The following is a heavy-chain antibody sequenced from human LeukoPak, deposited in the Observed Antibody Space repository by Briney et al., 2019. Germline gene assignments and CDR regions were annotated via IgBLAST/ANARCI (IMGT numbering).Heavy chain of an antibody. CDR1: GFTFSSYS. CDR2: ISSSSSYI. CDR3: ARGSAVRDLYYYYYMDV. Sequence: GGSLRLSCAASGFTFSSYSMIWVRQAPGKGLGGVSSISSSSSYIYYADSVKGRFTISRDNAKHSLYLQMTRLRAEDTAVYYCARGSAVRDLYYYYYMDVWGKGTTVTVSS. D-gene: IGHD3-10*01. J-gene: IGHJ6*03. V-gene: IGHV3-21*04.